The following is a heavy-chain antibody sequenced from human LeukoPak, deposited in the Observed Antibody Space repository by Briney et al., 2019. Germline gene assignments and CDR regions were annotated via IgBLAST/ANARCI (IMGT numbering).Heavy chain of an antibody. V-gene: IGHV3-23*01. J-gene: IGHJ4*02. CDR3: ARDRRATPMYFFDF. Sequence: PGGSPRLSCAASRFSFSDYTMSWVRQLPGKGLEWVSGIRHSGVDSSYADSVKGRFTISRDNSKNMLYLQMNSLRDDDTGVYYCARDRRATPMYFFDFWGQGTPVTVSS. D-gene: IGHD2-15*01. CDR2: IRHSGVDS. CDR1: RFSFSDYT.